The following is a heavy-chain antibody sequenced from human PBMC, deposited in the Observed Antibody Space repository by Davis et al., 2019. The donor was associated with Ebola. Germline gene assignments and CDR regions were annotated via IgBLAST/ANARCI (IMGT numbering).Heavy chain of an antibody. CDR3: ARDRRDYDFWSGYYGY. CDR1: GFSFSDYA. V-gene: IGHV3-21*01. CDR2: ISSSGTYI. J-gene: IGHJ4*02. Sequence: PGGSLRLSCTASGFSFSDYAMNWIRQAPGLGLEWVSSISSSGTYIHYADSVKGRFTISRDNAKESLFLQMSSLRVEDTAVYYCARDRRDYDFWSGYYGYWGQGTLVTVSS. D-gene: IGHD3-3*01.